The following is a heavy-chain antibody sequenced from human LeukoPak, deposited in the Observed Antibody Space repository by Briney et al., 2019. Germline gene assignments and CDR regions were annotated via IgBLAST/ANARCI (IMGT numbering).Heavy chain of an antibody. J-gene: IGHJ3*02. CDR3: VGMEDHYGSGSYHPGAFDI. Sequence: SETLSLTCTVSGGSISSSSYYWGWIRQPPGKGLEWIGSIYYSGSTYYNPSLKSRVTISVDTSKNQFSLKLSSVTAADTAVYYCVGMEDHYGSGSYHPGAFDIWGQGTMVTVSS. D-gene: IGHD3-10*01. CDR1: GGSISSSSYY. CDR2: IYYSGST. V-gene: IGHV4-39*07.